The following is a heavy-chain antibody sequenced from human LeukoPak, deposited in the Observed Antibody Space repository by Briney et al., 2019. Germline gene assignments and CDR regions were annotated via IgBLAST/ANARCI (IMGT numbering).Heavy chain of an antibody. D-gene: IGHD6-6*01. J-gene: IGHJ6*02. CDR2: IYYSGST. CDR3: ARESSSYGMDV. Sequence: RTSETLSLTCTVSGGSISSGSYYWSWIRQPPGRGREWIGYIYYSGSTYYNPSLKSRVTISVDTSKNQFSLKLSSVTAADTAVYYCARESSSYGMDVWGQGTTVTVSS. V-gene: IGHV4-30-4*01. CDR1: GGSISSGSYY.